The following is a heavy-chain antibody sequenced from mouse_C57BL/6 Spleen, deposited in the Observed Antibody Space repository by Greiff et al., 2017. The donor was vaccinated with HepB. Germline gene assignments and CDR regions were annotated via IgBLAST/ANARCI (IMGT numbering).Heavy chain of an antibody. J-gene: IGHJ1*03. V-gene: IGHV1-69*01. CDR2: IDPSDSYT. Sequence: QVQLQQPGAELVMPGASVKLSCKASGYTFTSYWMHWVKQRPGQGLEWIGEIDPSDSYTNYNQKFKGKSTLTVDKSSSTAYMQLSSLTSEDAAVYCCARRGTWYFDVWGTGTTVTVSS. CDR3: ARRGTWYFDV. CDR1: GYTFTSYW. D-gene: IGHD4-1*01.